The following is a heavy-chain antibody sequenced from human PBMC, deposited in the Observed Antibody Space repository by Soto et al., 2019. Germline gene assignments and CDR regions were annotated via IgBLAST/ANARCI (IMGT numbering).Heavy chain of an antibody. CDR3: ARVVGAHGDYGWFDP. J-gene: IGHJ5*02. V-gene: IGHV4-31*03. CDR1: GGSISSGGYY. Sequence: QVQLQESGPGLVKPSQTLSLTCTVSGGSISSGGYYWSWIRQHPGKGLEWIGYIYYSGSTYYNPSLKCRVTISVDTSKNQFSLKLSSVTAADTAVYYCARVVGAHGDYGWFDPWGQGTLVTVSS. D-gene: IGHD4-17*01. CDR2: IYYSGST.